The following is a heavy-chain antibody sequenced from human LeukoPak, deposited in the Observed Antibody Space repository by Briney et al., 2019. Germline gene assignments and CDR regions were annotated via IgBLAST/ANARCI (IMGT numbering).Heavy chain of an antibody. CDR3: ARWYTSGWRYFDY. D-gene: IGHD6-19*01. Sequence: KPSETLSLTCTVSGGSISGYYWSWIRQPPGKGLEWIGYIYYSGSTNYNPSLKSRVTISVDTSKNQFSLKLSSVTAADTAVYYCARWYTSGWRYFDYWGQGTLVTVSS. CDR1: GGSISGYY. V-gene: IGHV4-59*08. J-gene: IGHJ4*02. CDR2: IYYSGST.